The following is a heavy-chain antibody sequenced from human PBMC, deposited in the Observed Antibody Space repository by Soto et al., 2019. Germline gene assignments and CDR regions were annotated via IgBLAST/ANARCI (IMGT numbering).Heavy chain of an antibody. CDR3: TTYHGDYNFDH. V-gene: IGHV1-24*01. J-gene: IGHJ5*02. CDR2: FDPDEAET. D-gene: IGHD4-17*01. CDR1: GYTLNEVA. Sequence: ASVKVSCKVSGYTLNEVAMHWVRQAPGRGLEWLGGFDPDEAETIYAQHFQGRVTMTEDTSTDTVYMELSSLRSEDTALYFCTTYHGDYNFDHWGQGTLVTGSS.